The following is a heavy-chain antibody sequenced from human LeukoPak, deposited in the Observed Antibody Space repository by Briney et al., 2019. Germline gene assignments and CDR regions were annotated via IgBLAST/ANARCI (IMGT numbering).Heavy chain of an antibody. CDR2: IRQDGGET. J-gene: IGHJ4*02. CDR3: ARYRHCGGDCYPLDC. CDR1: GFTLSTYY. V-gene: IGHV3-7*01. Sequence: PGGSLRLSCAASGFTLSTYYMSWVRQAPGKGLEWVANIRQDGGETSYVDSVKGRFTISRDNAKNPLYLQMNTLRAEDTAMYYCARYRHCGGDCYPLDCWGQGTLVTVSS. D-gene: IGHD2-21*02.